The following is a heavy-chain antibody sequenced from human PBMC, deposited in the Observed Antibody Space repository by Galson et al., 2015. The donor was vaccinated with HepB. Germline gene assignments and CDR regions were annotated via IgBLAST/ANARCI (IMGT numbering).Heavy chain of an antibody. CDR2: ISGSGDST. CDR1: GFSFSSYA. D-gene: IGHD2-8*01. J-gene: IGHJ5*02. Sequence: SLRLSCAASGFSFSSYAMSWVRQAPGKGLDWVSDISGSGDSTYYADSVKGRFTISRDNSKNTLYLQMNSLRAEDTAVYFCAKGLYCTYGLCPNWFDPWGQGTLVTVSS. CDR3: AKGLYCTYGLCPNWFDP. V-gene: IGHV3-23*01.